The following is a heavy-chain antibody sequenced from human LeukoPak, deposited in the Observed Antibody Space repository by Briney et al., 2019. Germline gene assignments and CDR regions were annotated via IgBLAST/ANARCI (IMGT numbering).Heavy chain of an antibody. CDR1: GFTFDDYA. V-gene: IGHV3-9*01. Sequence: SLRLSCAASGFTFDDYAMHWVRQAPGKGLEWVSGISWNSGSIGYADSVKGRFTISRDNSKNTLFLQMNSLRAEDTAVYYCAKANYDFWSGYPFDYWGQGTLVTVSS. CDR3: AKANYDFWSGYPFDY. D-gene: IGHD3-3*01. CDR2: ISWNSGSI. J-gene: IGHJ4*02.